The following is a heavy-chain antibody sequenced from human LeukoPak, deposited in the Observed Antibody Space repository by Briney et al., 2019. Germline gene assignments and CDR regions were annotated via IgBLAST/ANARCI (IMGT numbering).Heavy chain of an antibody. D-gene: IGHD6-13*01. V-gene: IGHV3-33*06. CDR2: IWYDGSFI. CDR3: AKVVQYTASTGTGLAS. Sequence: PGGSLTLSCAASGFNFMNFGMHWVRQAPGKGLDWVAVIWYDGSFIYYADSVRGRFIISRDNAKNTLYLQMNSVRAEDTAIYYCAKVVQYTASTGTGLASWGQGTLVTVSS. J-gene: IGHJ4*02. CDR1: GFNFMNFG.